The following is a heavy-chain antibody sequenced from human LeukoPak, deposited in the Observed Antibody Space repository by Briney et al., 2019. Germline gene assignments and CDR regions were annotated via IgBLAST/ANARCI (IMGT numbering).Heavy chain of an antibody. CDR2: IYYSGST. J-gene: IGHJ4*02. D-gene: IGHD6-19*01. V-gene: IGHV4-61*01. Sequence: PSETLSLTCTVSGGSVSSSSYYWSWIRQPPGKGLEWIGYIYYSGSTNYNPSHKSRVTISVDTSKNQFSLKLSSVTAADTAVYYCACSSSGWNRFDYWGQGTLVTVSS. CDR3: ACSSSGWNRFDY. CDR1: GGSVSSSSYY.